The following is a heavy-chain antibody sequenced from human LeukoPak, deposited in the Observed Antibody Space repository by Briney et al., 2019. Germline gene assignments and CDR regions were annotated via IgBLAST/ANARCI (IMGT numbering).Heavy chain of an antibody. J-gene: IGHJ4*02. CDR2: IDSSSGYI. V-gene: IGHV3-21*01. CDR3: ARDPWIAAIVATHYFDY. Sequence: GGSLRLSCAASGFTFSTYSMNWVRQAPGKGLEWVSSIDSSSGYIYYADSVKGRFTISRDNSKNTLYLQMNSLRAEDTAVYYCARDPWIAAIVATHYFDYWGQGTLVTVSS. CDR1: GFTFSTYS. D-gene: IGHD5-12*01.